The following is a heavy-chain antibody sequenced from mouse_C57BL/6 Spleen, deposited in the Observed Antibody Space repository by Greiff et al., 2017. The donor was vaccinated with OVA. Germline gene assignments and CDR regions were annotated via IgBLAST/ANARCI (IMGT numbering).Heavy chain of an antibody. D-gene: IGHD3-2*02. J-gene: IGHJ1*03. Sequence: VQLQQPGAELVKPGASVKLSCKASGYTFTSYGMPWVKQRPGRGLEWIGRIDPHSGGTKYNEKFKGKATLTVAKPSSTAYMQLSSLKSEDTAVYYCARSRLVGLYLYFDGWGTGTTVTVSS. CDR1: GYTFTSYG. CDR3: ARSRLVGLYLYFDG. V-gene: IGHV1-72*01. CDR2: IDPHSGGT.